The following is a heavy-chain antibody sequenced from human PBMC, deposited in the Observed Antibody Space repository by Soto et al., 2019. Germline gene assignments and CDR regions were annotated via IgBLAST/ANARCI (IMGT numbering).Heavy chain of an antibody. J-gene: IGHJ4*02. CDR2: ISYNSGSI. CDR1: GFTFDDFA. Sequence: EVQLVESGGDLVHPGRSLRLSCVASGFTFDDFAMHWVRQFPGKGLEWVSGISYNSGSIAYADSVKGRFTISRDNANNSLFLHMNRLRPEDTALYYCVRDRYFGGTGQFDFWGQGTLITVSS. V-gene: IGHV3-9*01. CDR3: VRDRYFGGTGQFDF. D-gene: IGHD3-9*01.